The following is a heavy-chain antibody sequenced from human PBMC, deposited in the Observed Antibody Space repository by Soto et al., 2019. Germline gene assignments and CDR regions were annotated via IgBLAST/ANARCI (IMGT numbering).Heavy chain of an antibody. CDR2: IDPSDSYT. J-gene: IGHJ6*02. CDR3: ARQEYCSGGSCYSMFAGYYYYYGMDV. V-gene: IGHV5-10-1*01. CDR1: GYSFTSYW. D-gene: IGHD2-15*01. Sequence: PGESLKISCKGSGYSFTSYWISWVRQMPGKGLEWMGRIDPSDSYTNYSPSFQGHVTISADKSISTAYLQWSSLKASDTAMYYCARQEYCSGGSCYSMFAGYYYYYGMDVWGQGTTVTVSS.